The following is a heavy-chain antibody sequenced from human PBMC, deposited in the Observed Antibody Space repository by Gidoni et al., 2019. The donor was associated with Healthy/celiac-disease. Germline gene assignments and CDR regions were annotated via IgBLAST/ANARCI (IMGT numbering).Heavy chain of an antibody. Sequence: EVQLVESGGGLVKPGGSLRLSCAASGFTFSNAWMSWVRQAPGKGLEWGSRIKSKTDGGTTDYAAPVKGRFTISRDDSKNTLYLQMNSLKTEDTAVYYCTTDYTAKTFYYYYMDVWGKGTTVTVSS. V-gene: IGHV3-15*01. J-gene: IGHJ6*03. CDR2: IKSKTDGGTT. CDR3: TTDYTAKTFYYYYMDV. D-gene: IGHD5-18*01. CDR1: GFTFSNAW.